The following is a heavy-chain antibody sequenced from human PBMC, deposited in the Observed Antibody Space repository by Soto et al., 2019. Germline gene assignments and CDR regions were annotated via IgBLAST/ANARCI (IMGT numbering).Heavy chain of an antibody. V-gene: IGHV4-4*02. D-gene: IGHD5-12*01. CDR2: IYHSGST. Sequence: QVQLQESGPGLVKPSGTLSLTCAVSGGSISSSNWWSWVRQPPGKGLEWIGEIYHSGSTNYNPPRKSRVTISVDKSKRQSSLKLRSVTAAVAASAYCAREPVGRRGYAFRKGMAVWGRGTAVTVSS. J-gene: IGHJ6*04. CDR3: AREPVGRRGYAFRKGMAV. CDR1: GGSISSSNW.